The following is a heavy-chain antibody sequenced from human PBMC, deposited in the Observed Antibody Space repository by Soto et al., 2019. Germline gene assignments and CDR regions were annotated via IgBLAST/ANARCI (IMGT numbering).Heavy chain of an antibody. D-gene: IGHD3-10*01. V-gene: IGHV3-30-3*01. CDR1: GFTFSSYA. J-gene: IGHJ5*02. CDR3: ATGSGSYSNWFDP. Sequence: QVQLVESGGGVVQPGRSLRLSCAASGFTFSSYAMHWVRQAPGKGLEWVAVISYDGSNKYYADSVKGRFTISRDNSKNTRYLQMNSLRAEDTAVYYCATGSGSYSNWFDPWGQGTLVTVSS. CDR2: ISYDGSNK.